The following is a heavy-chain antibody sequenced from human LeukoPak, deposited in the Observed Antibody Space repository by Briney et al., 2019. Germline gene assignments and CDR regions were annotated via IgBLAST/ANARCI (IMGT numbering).Heavy chain of an antibody. J-gene: IGHJ5*02. V-gene: IGHV4-59*01. CDR1: GGSISSYY. CDR2: IHYSGST. D-gene: IGHD4-17*01. Sequence: PSETLSLTCTVSGGSISSYYWSWIRQPPGKGLEWIGDIHYSGSTNYNPSLKSRVTISVDTSKNQFSLKLSSVTAADTAVYYCARETYGDYDWRWFDPWGQGTLVTVSS. CDR3: ARETYGDYDWRWFDP.